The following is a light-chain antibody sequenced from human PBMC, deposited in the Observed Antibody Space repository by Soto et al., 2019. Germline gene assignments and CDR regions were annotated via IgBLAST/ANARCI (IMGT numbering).Light chain of an antibody. J-gene: IGKJ5*01. CDR3: KQLGNRPLT. CDR2: GAS. Sequence: PGERATLSCRASQSVGSNYLAWYQQKPGQAPRLLIYGASSRATGIADSFSGSVSGTDFTFTIISLKPEIFPVNYGKQLGNRPLTSGQGTQWRL. V-gene: IGKV3D-20*02. CDR1: QSVGSNY.